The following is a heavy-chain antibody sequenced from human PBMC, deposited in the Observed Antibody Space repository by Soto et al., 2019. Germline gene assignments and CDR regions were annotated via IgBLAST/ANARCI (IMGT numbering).Heavy chain of an antibody. J-gene: IGHJ5*02. D-gene: IGHD1-26*01. V-gene: IGHV3-30*03. Sequence: QVQLVESGGGVVQPGRSLRLSCAASGFTFSSYGMHWVRQAPGKGLEWVAVISYDGSNKYYADSVKGRFTISRDNSKNTLYLQMNSLRAEDTAVYYCATGEYGGSYHTWFDPWGQGTLVTVSS. CDR1: GFTFSSYG. CDR3: ATGEYGGSYHTWFDP. CDR2: ISYDGSNK.